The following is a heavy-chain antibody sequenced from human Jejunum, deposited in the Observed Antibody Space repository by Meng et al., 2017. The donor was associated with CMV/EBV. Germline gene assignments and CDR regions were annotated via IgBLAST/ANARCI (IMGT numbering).Heavy chain of an antibody. J-gene: IGHJ4*02. D-gene: IGHD5-24*01. CDR2: DHPTGST. V-gene: IGHV4-34*01. CDR1: WSLAGSF. Sequence: WSLAGSFRNWVRQSPAKGRGWIWRDHPTGSTNSNPSLRSRVPPSIGTSPEPISLELRSVAAADAAVYYCARGMADRETTTYFDYWGQGTRVTVSS. CDR3: ARGMADRETTTYFDY.